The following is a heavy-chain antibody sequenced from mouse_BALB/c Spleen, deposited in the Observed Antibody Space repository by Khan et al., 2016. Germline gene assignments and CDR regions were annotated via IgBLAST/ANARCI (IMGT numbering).Heavy chain of an antibody. D-gene: IGHD2-4*01. V-gene: IGHV2-5-1*01. CDR3: AKSNYDVGYYAMDY. Sequence: QVQLKQSGPSLVQPSQSLSITCTVSGFSLTSYGVHWVRQSPGKGLEWLGVIWRGGSTDYNAAFMSRLSITKDNSKSKVFFKMNSLQADDTAIYYCAKSNYDVGYYAMDYWGQGTSVTVSS. J-gene: IGHJ4*01. CDR2: IWRGGST. CDR1: GFSLTSYG.